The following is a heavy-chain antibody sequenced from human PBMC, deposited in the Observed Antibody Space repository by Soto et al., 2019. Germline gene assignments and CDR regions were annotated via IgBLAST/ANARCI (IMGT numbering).Heavy chain of an antibody. Sequence: PSETLSLTCTVSGGSPSSGDYYSGWIRQPPGKGLEWIGYIYYSGSTYYNPSPKSRVTISVDTSKNQFSLKLSSVTAADTAVYYCARAQGSGFLVSWGQGTLVTVSS. CDR3: ARAQGSGFLVS. CDR1: GGSPSSGDYY. J-gene: IGHJ4*02. CDR2: IYYSGST. V-gene: IGHV4-30-4*01. D-gene: IGHD3-10*01.